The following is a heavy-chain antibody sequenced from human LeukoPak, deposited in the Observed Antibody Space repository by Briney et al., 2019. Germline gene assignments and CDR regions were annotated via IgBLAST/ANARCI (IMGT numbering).Heavy chain of an antibody. J-gene: IGHJ6*02. CDR3: ARERYSSSPYYYYYYGMDV. CDR2: IYYSGST. Sequence: SQTLSVTCTVSGGSISSGGYYWSWIRQHPGKGLEWIGYIYYSGSTYYNPSLKSRVTISVDTSKNQFSLKLSSVTAADTAVYYCARERYSSSPYYYYYYGMDVWGQGTTVTVSS. D-gene: IGHD6-6*01. CDR1: GGSISSGGYY. V-gene: IGHV4-31*03.